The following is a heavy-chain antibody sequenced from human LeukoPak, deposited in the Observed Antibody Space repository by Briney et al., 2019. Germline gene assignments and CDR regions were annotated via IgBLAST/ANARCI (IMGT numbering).Heavy chain of an antibody. D-gene: IGHD3-10*01. CDR2: ISGDGSIT. CDR3: ASDIGD. CDR1: GFTLSTYW. J-gene: IGHJ4*02. Sequence: GGSPRLSCVASGFTLSTYWMHWVRQAPGKGLVWVSRISGDGSITTYADSVEGRFTISRDDAKNTLYLQMNSLRAEDTAVYYCASDIGDWGQGTLVTVSS. V-gene: IGHV3-74*01.